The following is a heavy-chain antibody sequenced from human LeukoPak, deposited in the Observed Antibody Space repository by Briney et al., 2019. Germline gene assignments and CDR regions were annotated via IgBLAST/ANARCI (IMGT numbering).Heavy chain of an antibody. J-gene: IGHJ3*02. D-gene: IGHD3-22*01. CDR1: GFTFSSYW. Sequence: GGSLRLSCAASGFTFSSYWMHWVRQAPGKGLVWVSRINSDGSSTSYADSVKGRFTISRDNAKNTLYLQMNSLRAEDTAVYYCARENDYYDSSGPDAFDIWGQGTMVTVSS. CDR2: INSDGSST. CDR3: ARENDYYDSSGPDAFDI. V-gene: IGHV3-74*01.